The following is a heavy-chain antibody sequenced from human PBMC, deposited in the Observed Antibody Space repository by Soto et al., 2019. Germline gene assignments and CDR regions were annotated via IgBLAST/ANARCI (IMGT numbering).Heavy chain of an antibody. J-gene: IGHJ4*02. CDR1: GFTFSSYA. D-gene: IGHD6-19*01. CDR2: ISYDGSNK. CDR3: ARDPVLAFVAAYYFDY. Sequence: ESGGGVVPPGRSLRLSCAASGFTFSSYAMHWVRQAPGKGLEWVAVISYDGSNKYYADSVKGRFTISRDNSKNTLYLQMNSLRAEDTAVYYCARDPVLAFVAAYYFDYWGQGTLVTVSS. V-gene: IGHV3-30-3*01.